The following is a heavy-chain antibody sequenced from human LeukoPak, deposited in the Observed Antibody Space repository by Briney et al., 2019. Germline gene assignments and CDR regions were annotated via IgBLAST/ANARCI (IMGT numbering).Heavy chain of an antibody. D-gene: IGHD6-13*01. CDR2: ISGSGGST. CDR3: AKEQRGGIAAAGSSPPYDY. CDR1: GFTFSSYA. V-gene: IGHV3-23*01. J-gene: IGHJ4*02. Sequence: PGGSLRLSCAASGFTFSSYAMSWVRQAPGKGLEWVSAISGSGGSTYYADSVKGRFTISRDNSKNTLYLQMNSLRVEDTAVYYCAKEQRGGIAAAGSSPPYDYWGQGTLVTVSS.